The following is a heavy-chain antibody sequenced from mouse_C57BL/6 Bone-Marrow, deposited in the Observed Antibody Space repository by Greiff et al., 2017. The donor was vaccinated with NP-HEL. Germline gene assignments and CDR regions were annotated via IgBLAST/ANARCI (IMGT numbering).Heavy chain of an antibody. J-gene: IGHJ3*01. CDR2: ISSGSSTI. CDR1: GFTFSDYG. V-gene: IGHV5-17*01. CDR3: ARPSYLAWFAY. D-gene: IGHD5-5*01. Sequence: DVQLVESGGGLVKPGGSLKLSCAASGFTFSDYGMHWVRQAPEKGLEWVAYISSGSSTIYYADTVKGRFTISRDDAKNTLFLQMTSLRSEDTAMYYCARPSYLAWFAYWGQGTLVTVSA.